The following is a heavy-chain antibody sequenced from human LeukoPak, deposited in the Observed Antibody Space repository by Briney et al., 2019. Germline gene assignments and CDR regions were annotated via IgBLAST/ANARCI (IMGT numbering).Heavy chain of an antibody. CDR1: GGSFSGYY. V-gene: IGHV4-34*01. J-gene: IGHJ4*02. CDR3: ASWSTQFDY. CDR2: INHSGST. Sequence: SETLSLTCAVYGGSFSGYYWSWIRQPPGKGLEWIGEINHSGSTNYNPSLKSRVTISVDTYKNQFSLKLSSVTAADTAVYYCASWSTQFDYWGQGTLVTVSS. D-gene: IGHD3-3*01.